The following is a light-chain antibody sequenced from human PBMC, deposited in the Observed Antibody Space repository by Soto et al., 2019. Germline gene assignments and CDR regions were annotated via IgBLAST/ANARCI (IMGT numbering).Light chain of an antibody. CDR1: GSDVGGYNY. J-gene: IGLJ1*01. CDR3: SSYTSSSPYV. Sequence: QSALTQPASVSGSPGQSITLSCTGTGSDVGGYNYVSWYQQHPGKAPKLMIYDVSNRPSGVSNRFSGSKSGNTASLTISGLQAEDEADYYCSSYTSSSPYVFGTGTKVTVL. CDR2: DVS. V-gene: IGLV2-14*01.